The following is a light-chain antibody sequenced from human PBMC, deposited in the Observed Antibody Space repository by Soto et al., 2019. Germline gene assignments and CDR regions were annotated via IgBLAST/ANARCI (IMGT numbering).Light chain of an antibody. CDR1: PGINNY. Sequence: DIQMTQSPSSLSASVGDRATITCRASPGINNYLAWYQQIPGQVPKLLIYAASTMQSGVPSQFSGSVSGTDFTLTISSLQPEDVATYYCQKYNSDPWTFGQGTKVDIK. CDR2: AAS. V-gene: IGKV1-27*01. CDR3: QKYNSDPWT. J-gene: IGKJ1*01.